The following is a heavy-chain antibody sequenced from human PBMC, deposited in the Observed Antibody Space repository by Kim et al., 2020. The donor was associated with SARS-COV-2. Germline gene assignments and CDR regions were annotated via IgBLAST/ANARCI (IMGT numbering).Heavy chain of an antibody. D-gene: IGHD3-10*01. Sequence: GGSLRLSCAASGFTFSRYVMSWVRQAPGKGLEWVSTISDDGSGTYYADSVKGRFTISRDNSKNTLYLQMNSLRVEDTAVYYCAKDVGIREPPDCWGQGTLVTVSS. CDR3: AKDVGIREPPDC. V-gene: IGHV3-23*01. J-gene: IGHJ4*02. CDR2: ISDDGSGT. CDR1: GFTFSRYV.